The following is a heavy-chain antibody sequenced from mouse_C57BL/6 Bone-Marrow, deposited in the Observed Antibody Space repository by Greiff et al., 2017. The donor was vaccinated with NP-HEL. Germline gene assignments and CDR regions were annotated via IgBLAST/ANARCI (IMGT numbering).Heavy chain of an antibody. V-gene: IGHV14-1*01. J-gene: IGHJ1*03. CDR2: IDPEDGDT. CDR1: GFNIKDYY. CDR3: TTYYYYGSSYEWYFDV. D-gene: IGHD1-1*01. Sequence: EVQLQQSGAELVRPGASVKLSCTASGFNIKDYYMHWVKQRPEQGLEWIGRIDPEDGDTEYAPKFQGKATMTADTSSNTAYLQLSSLTSEDTAVYYCTTYYYYGSSYEWYFDVWGTGTTVTVSS.